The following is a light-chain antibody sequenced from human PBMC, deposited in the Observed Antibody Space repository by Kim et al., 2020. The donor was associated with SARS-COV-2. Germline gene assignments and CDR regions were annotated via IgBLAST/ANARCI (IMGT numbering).Light chain of an antibody. CDR2: GAS. V-gene: IGKV3-15*01. CDR3: QQYNNWHA. CDR1: QSVSSN. J-gene: IGKJ2*01. Sequence: EIVMTQSPGTLSVSPGERVTLSCRASQSVSSNLAWYQQKPGQAPRLLIYGASTRASGIPVRFSGSGSGTEFTLTISSLQSEDFAVYYCQQYNNWHAFGQGTKLEI.